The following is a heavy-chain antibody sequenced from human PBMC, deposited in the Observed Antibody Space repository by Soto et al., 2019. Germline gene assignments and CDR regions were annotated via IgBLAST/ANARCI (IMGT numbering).Heavy chain of an antibody. CDR2: IYYSGST. CDR1: GGSISSSSYY. CDR3: ARRRQNYYDSSGPFDY. V-gene: IGHV4-39*01. D-gene: IGHD3-22*01. J-gene: IGHJ4*02. Sequence: SETLSLTCTVSGGSISSSSYYWGWIRQPPGKGLEWIGSIYYSGSTYYNPSLKSRVTISVDTSKNQLSLKLSSVTAADTAVYYCARRRQNYYDSSGPFDYWGQGTLVTVSS.